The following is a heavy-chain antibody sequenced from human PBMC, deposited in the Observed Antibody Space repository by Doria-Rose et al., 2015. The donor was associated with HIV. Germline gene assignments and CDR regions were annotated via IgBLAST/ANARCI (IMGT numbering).Heavy chain of an antibody. V-gene: IGHV1-3*01. D-gene: IGHD2-2*01. J-gene: IGHJ4*02. CDR1: GYTFTRYA. CDR3: AKDRVRVVQAATTLDF. CDR2: INVDNGNT. Sequence: VQLVQSGAEVKKPGASVRVSCKASGYTFTRYAMHWVRQAPGQRPEWMGWINVDNGNTEYSQKFQGRLTITRDTSASTAYRELSGLTSDDTAVYYCAKDRVRVVQAATTLDFWGQGTLVTVSS.